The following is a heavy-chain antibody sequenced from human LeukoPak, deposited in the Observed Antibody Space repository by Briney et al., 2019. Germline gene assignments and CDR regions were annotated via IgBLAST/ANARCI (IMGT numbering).Heavy chain of an antibody. D-gene: IGHD2-15*01. CDR3: AKSPVSSCRGSFCDPFDY. CDR2: ISYDGSNK. Sequence: PGGSLRLSCAASGFTFSSYGMHWVRQAPGKGLEWVAVISYDGSNKYYADSVKGRFTISRANSKNTTYLQMNTLRAEDTAVYFCAKSPVSSCRGSFCDPFDYWGQGNLVTVSS. V-gene: IGHV3-30*18. J-gene: IGHJ4*02. CDR1: GFTFSSYG.